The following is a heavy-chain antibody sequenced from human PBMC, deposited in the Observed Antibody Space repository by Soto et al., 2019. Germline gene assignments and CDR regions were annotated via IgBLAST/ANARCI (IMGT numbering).Heavy chain of an antibody. CDR1: GFTFSSYA. CDR2: ISGSGGSA. D-gene: IGHD6-19*01. J-gene: IGHJ4*02. CDR3: AKVHSSGWAFDY. V-gene: IGHV3-23*01. Sequence: EVQLLESGGGLVQPGGSLRLSCEASGFTFSSYAMNWVRQAPGKGLEWVATISGSGGSAYYADFVKGRFTISRDNSKNTLYLQMSSVRAEDTAAYYCAKVHSSGWAFDYWGQGTLVTVSS.